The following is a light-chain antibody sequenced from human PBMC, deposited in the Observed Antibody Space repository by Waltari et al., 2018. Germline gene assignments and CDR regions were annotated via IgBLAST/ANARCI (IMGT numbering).Light chain of an antibody. J-gene: IGKJ4*01. CDR1: QSVSSN. Sequence: EIVMTQSPAPLSVSQGERATLSCRASQSVSSNLAWYQQKPGQAPRLLIYGASTRATGIPARFSGSGSGTEFTLTISSLQSEDFAVYHCQQYNNWPPLTFGGGTKVEIK. CDR3: QQYNNWPPLT. V-gene: IGKV3-15*01. CDR2: GAS.